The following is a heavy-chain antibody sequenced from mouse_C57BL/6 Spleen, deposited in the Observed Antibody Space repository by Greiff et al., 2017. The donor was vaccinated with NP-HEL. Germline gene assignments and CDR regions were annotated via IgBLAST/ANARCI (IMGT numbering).Heavy chain of an antibody. CDR1: GYTFTSYW. J-gene: IGHJ4*01. CDR3: ARSPHVDYYAMDY. V-gene: IGHV1-61*01. Sequence: QVQLQQPGAELVRPGSSVKLSCKASGYTFTSYWMDWVKQRPGQGLEWIGNIYPSDSETHYNQKFKDKATLTVDKSSSTAYMQLSSLTSEDSAVYYCARSPHVDYYAMDYWGQGTSVTVSS. CDR2: IYPSDSET.